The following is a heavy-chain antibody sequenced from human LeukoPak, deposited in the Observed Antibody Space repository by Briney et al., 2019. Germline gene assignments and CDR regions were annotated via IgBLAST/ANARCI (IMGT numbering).Heavy chain of an antibody. CDR1: GYTLTSYD. J-gene: IGHJ6*03. CDR2: MNPNSGNT. D-gene: IGHD3-3*01. CDR3: ATKTDITIFYYMDV. V-gene: IGHV1-8*01. Sequence: GASVKVSCKASGYTLTSYDINWVRQATGQGLEWMGWMNPNSGNTGYAQKFQGRVTMTRNTSISTAYMELSSLRSEDTAVYYCATKTDITIFYYMDVWGKGTTVTVSS.